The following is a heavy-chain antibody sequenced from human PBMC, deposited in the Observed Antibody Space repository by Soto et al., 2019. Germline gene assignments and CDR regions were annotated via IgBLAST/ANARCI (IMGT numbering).Heavy chain of an antibody. CDR3: AKQEGHPVNLYHFDR. Sequence: EVQLLESGGGLIQPGGSLRLSCAASGFTFWDYAMCWVRQAPGKGLEWVSTIFGGGNTPFSANSVKGRFRISRDNSKNMLFLQMDSLTVEDTAVYYCAKQEGHPVNLYHFDRWGQGTLVIVSS. CDR2: IFGGGNTP. J-gene: IGHJ4*02. CDR1: GFTFWDYA. V-gene: IGHV3-23*05.